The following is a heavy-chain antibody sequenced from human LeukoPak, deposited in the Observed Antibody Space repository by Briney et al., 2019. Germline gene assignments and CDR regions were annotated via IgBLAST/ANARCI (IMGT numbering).Heavy chain of an antibody. V-gene: IGHV1-2*02. D-gene: IGHD5-18*01. Sequence: GASVKVSCKASGYSFTPCSIVWVRQAPGQGLEWMGWIHPHSGGTAYGKTFQGRVTMTRDTSISTAYMELNSLGSDGAAVYYCARLGTGYSLSYWGQGTLVTVSS. J-gene: IGHJ4*02. CDR2: IHPHSGGT. CDR1: GYSFTPCS. CDR3: ARLGTGYSLSY.